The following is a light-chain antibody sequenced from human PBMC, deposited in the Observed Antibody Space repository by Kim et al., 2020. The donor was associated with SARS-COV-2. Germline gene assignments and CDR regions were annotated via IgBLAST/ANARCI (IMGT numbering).Light chain of an antibody. V-gene: IGKV3-11*01. CDR2: DAS. Sequence: LSGGERTPLCSRARQCGSSNLGWYQQKPGQAPRLLIYDASSRATGIPDRFSGSGSGTDFTLTISSLEPEDFAVYYCQQRSNWPLTFGGGTKVDIK. CDR3: QQRSNWPLT. J-gene: IGKJ4*01. CDR1: QCGSSN.